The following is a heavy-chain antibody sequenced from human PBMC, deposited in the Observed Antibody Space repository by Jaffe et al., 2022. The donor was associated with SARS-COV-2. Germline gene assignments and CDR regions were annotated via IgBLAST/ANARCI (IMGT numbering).Heavy chain of an antibody. J-gene: IGHJ6*02. Sequence: QVQLQESGPGLVKPSETLSLTCTVSGGSISSYYWSWIRQPPGKGLEWIGYIYYSGSTNYNPSLKSRVTISVDTSKNQFSLKLSSVTAADTAVYYCARVRNEGHDFLEWFSTMDVWGQGTTVTVSS. CDR1: GGSISSYY. CDR3: ARVRNEGHDFLEWFSTMDV. V-gene: IGHV4-59*01. D-gene: IGHD3-3*01. CDR2: IYYSGST.